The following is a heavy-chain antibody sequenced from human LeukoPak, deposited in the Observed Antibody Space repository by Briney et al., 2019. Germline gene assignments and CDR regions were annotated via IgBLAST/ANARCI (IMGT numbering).Heavy chain of an antibody. CDR3: ARGIAAEDY. D-gene: IGHD6-13*01. J-gene: IGHJ4*02. V-gene: IGHV4-34*01. CDR1: GGSFSGYY. CDR2: INHSGST. Sequence: SETLSLTCAVYGGSFSGYYRSWIRQPPGKGLEWIGEINHSGSTNYNPSLKSRVTISVDTSKNQFSLKLSSVTAADTVVYYCARGIAAEDYWGQGTLVTVSS.